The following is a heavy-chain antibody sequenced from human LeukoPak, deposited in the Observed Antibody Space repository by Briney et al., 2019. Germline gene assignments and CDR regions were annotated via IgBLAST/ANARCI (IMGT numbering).Heavy chain of an antibody. CDR3: ARPYDTRGYFPDY. CDR2: ISRGSDHI. CDR1: GFTFSSYA. J-gene: IGHJ4*02. Sequence: GGSLRLSCAASGFTFSSYAMSWVRQAPGRGLEWVSSISRGSDHIFYADSMKGRFTISRDNAKNSLYLQMNSLGAEDTAVYYCARPYDTRGYFPDYWGQGTLVTVSS. D-gene: IGHD3-22*01. V-gene: IGHV3-21*01.